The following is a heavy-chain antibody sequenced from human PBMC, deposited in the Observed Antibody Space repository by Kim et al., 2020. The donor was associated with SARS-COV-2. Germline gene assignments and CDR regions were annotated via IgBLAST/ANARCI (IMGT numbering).Heavy chain of an antibody. V-gene: IGHV1-69*13. Sequence: SVKVSCKASGGTFSSYAISWVRQAPGQGLEWMGGIIPIFGTANYAQKFQGRVTITADESTSTAYMELSSLRSEDTAVYYCARTTMDTAMVDFDYWGQGTLVTVSS. CDR2: IIPIFGTA. D-gene: IGHD5-18*01. J-gene: IGHJ4*02. CDR3: ARTTMDTAMVDFDY. CDR1: GGTFSSYA.